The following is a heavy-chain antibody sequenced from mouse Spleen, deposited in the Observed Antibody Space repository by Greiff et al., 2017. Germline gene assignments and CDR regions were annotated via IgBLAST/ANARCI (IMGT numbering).Heavy chain of an antibody. CDR3: ARQGGNSWFAY. J-gene: IGHJ3*01. Sequence: EVKLVESGGDLVKPGGSLKLSCAASGFTFSSYGMSWVRQTPDKRLEWVATISSGGSYTYNPDSVKGRFTISRDNAKNTLYLQMSSLKSEDTAMYYCARQGGNSWFAYWGQGTLVTVSA. D-gene: IGHD2-1*01. CDR2: ISSGGSYT. CDR1: GFTFSSYG. V-gene: IGHV5-6*01.